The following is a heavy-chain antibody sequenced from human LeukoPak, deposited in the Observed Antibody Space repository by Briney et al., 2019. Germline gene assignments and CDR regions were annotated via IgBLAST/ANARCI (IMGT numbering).Heavy chain of an antibody. D-gene: IGHD3-22*01. J-gene: IGHJ4*02. CDR3: AKDYDSSNSFDY. CDR2: ISASGGTA. CDR1: GFTFSTYA. V-gene: IGHV3-23*01. Sequence: GGSLRLSCAASGFTFSTYAMTWVRQAPGKGLEWVSVISASGGTAHYADSVKGRFTISRDNSKNTLYLQMNSLRAEDTAVYYCAKDYDSSNSFDYWGRGTLVTVSS.